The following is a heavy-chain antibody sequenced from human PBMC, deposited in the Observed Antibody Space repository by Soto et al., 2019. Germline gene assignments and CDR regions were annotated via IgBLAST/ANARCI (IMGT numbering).Heavy chain of an antibody. V-gene: IGHV1-69*13. CDR2: IIPIFGTA. D-gene: IGHD3-10*01. CDR1: GGTFSSYA. Sequence: ASVKVSCKASGGTFSSYAISWVRQAPGQGLEWMGGIIPIFGTANYAQKFQGRVTITADESTSTAYMELSSLRSEDTAVYYCARMVRGSNIDYYHYMDVWGKGTTVTVSS. CDR3: ARMVRGSNIDYYHYMDV. J-gene: IGHJ6*03.